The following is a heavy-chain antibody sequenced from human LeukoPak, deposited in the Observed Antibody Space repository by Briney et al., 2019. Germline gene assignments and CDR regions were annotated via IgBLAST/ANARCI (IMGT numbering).Heavy chain of an antibody. D-gene: IGHD3-22*01. V-gene: IGHV3-9*01. Sequence: GGSLRLSCAASGFTFDDYAMHWVRQAPGKGLEWVSGISWNSGSIGYADSVKGRFTISRDNAKNSLYLQMNSLRAEDTALYYCAKSDSSGYTAGFDYWGQGTLVTVSS. CDR3: AKSDSSGYTAGFDY. CDR2: ISWNSGSI. J-gene: IGHJ4*02. CDR1: GFTFDDYA.